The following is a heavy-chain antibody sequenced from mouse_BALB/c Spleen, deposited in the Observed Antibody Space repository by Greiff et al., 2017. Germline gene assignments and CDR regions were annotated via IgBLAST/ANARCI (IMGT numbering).Heavy chain of an antibody. CDR1: GYTFSSYW. D-gene: IGHD2-2*01. V-gene: IGHV1-9*01. Sequence: QVQLQQSGAELMKPGASVKISCKATGYTFSSYWIEWVKQRPGHGLEWIGEILPGSGSTNYNEKFKGKATFTADTSSNTAYMQLSSLTSEDSAVYYCARWGDYGYDVRVYFDYWGQGTTLTVSS. CDR3: ARWGDYGYDVRVYFDY. CDR2: ILPGSGST. J-gene: IGHJ2*01.